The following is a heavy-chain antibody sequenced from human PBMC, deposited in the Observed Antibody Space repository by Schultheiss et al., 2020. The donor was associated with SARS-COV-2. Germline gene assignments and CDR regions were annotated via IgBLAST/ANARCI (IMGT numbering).Heavy chain of an antibody. CDR3: ARSSYEYGSFDH. J-gene: IGHJ4*02. CDR2: IYSSGSS. V-gene: IGHV4-4*07. Sequence: GSLRLSCTVSGGSINSYYWSWIRQPAGEGLEWIGSIYSSGSSSYNPSLKSRVTMSEDTSKNKLSLNLRSVSAADTAVYYCARSSYEYGSFDHWGQGAMVTVSS. D-gene: IGHD5-12*01. CDR1: GGSINSYY.